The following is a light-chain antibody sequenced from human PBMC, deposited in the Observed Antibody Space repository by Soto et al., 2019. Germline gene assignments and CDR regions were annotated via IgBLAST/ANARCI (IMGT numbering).Light chain of an antibody. Sequence: QSALPQPASVSGSPGQSITISCTGTSSDVGGYNYVSWYQQHPGKAPKLMIYEVSNRPSGVSNRFSGSKSGNTASLTISGLQAEDEADYYCSSYTSSSTLVVFCGGTKLTVL. J-gene: IGLJ2*01. CDR2: EVS. CDR1: SSDVGGYNY. CDR3: SSYTSSSTLVV. V-gene: IGLV2-14*01.